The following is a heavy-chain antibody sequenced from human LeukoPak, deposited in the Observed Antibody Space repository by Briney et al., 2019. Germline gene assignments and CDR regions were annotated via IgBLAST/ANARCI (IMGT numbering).Heavy chain of an antibody. J-gene: IGHJ4*02. CDR1: GFTFGDYA. CDR2: IRSNLYGGTP. CDR3: TRDQTPYY. Sequence: GWSLRLSCTASGFTFGDYAMTWVRQAPGKGLEWVGFIRSNLYGGTPEYAASVKGRFTISRDDSNSIAYLEMDSLKTDDTAVYYCTRDQTPYYWGQGTLVTVSS. V-gene: IGHV3-49*04.